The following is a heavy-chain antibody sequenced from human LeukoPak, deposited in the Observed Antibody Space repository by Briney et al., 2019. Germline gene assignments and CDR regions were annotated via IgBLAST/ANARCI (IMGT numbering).Heavy chain of an antibody. Sequence: PGGSLRLSCAASGFTLSSYAMSCVRQAPGKGLEWVSAISGSSDITYYADSVKGRFTISRDNSKNTLYLQMNSLRAEDTAVYYCAVLGAATSDYWGQGTLVTVSS. CDR3: AVLGAATSDY. CDR2: ISGSSDIT. CDR1: GFTLSSYA. D-gene: IGHD1-26*01. V-gene: IGHV3-23*01. J-gene: IGHJ4*02.